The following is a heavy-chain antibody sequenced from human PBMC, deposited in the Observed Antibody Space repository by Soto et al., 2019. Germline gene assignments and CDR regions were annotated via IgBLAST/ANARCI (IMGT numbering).Heavy chain of an antibody. CDR2: IWYDGSNK. CDR1: GFTFSSYG. D-gene: IGHD6-19*01. J-gene: IGHJ6*02. V-gene: IGHV3-33*01. CDR3: AREDSSGWYGSDSFYYYYGMDV. Sequence: GGSLRLSCAASGFTFSSYGMHWVRQAPGKGLEWVAVIWYDGSNKYYADSVKGRFTISRDNSKNTLYLQMNSLRAEDTAVYYCAREDSSGWYGSDSFYYYYGMDVWGQGTTVTVSS.